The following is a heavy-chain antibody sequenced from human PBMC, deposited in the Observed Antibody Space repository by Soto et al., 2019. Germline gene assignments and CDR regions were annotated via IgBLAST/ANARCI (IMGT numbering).Heavy chain of an antibody. V-gene: IGHV4-4*02. CDR3: AGTAVATKYYFDY. Sequence: SETLSLTCAVSGGSISSSNWWSWVRQPPGKGLEWIGEIYHSGSTNYNPSLKSRVTISVDKSKNQFSLKLSSVTAADTAVYYCAGTAVATKYYFDYWGQGTLVTVSS. CDR1: GGSISSSNW. CDR2: IYHSGST. D-gene: IGHD5-12*01. J-gene: IGHJ4*02.